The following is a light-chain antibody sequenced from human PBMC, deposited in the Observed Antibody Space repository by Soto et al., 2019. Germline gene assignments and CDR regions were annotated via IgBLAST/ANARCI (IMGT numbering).Light chain of an antibody. CDR1: QSISSW. V-gene: IGKV1-5*03. J-gene: IGKJ1*01. CDR2: KAS. Sequence: DIQMTQSPSTLSASVGDRVTITCRASQSISSWLAWYQQKPGKAPKLLIYKASSLESGVPSRFSGSGSGTEFSVTISSLQPDEFVTYYCPQYNSRWAFVQGTKVEVK. CDR3: PQYNSRWA.